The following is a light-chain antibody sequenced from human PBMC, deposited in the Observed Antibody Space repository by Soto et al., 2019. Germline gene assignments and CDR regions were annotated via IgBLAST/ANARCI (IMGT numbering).Light chain of an antibody. J-gene: IGLJ2*01. CDR3: SSYAGNNVV. V-gene: IGLV2-14*03. Sequence: QSALTQPASVSGSPGQSITISCTGTNSDVGAYSYVSWYQQYPGKAPKLLIYDVGARPSGISDRFSGSKSGNTASLTISGLQAEDEADYYCSSYAGNNVVFGGGTKLTVL. CDR2: DVG. CDR1: NSDVGAYSY.